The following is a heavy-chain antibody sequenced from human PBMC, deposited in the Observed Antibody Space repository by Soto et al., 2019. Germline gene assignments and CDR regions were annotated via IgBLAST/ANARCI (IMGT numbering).Heavy chain of an antibody. CDR3: AKKISGGGNYGMDV. D-gene: IGHD3-16*01. V-gene: IGHV4-59*01. CDR2: IYYSGST. Sequence: SETLSLTCTVSGGSISSYYWSWIRQPPGKGLEWIGYIYYSGSTNYNPSLKSRVTISVDTSKNQFSLKLSSVTAADTAVYYCAKKISGGGNYGMDVGGKGPRATVPS. CDR1: GGSISSYY. J-gene: IGHJ6*04.